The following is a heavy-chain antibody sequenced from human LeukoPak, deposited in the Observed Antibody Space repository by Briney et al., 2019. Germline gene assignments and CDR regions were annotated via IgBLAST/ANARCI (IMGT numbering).Heavy chain of an antibody. D-gene: IGHD3-10*01. CDR3: ARAPYNSYWYFDL. V-gene: IGHV4-59*01. J-gene: IGHJ2*01. CDR1: GFTFSNAW. Sequence: ESLRLSCAVFGFTFSNAWMSWVRQAPGKGLEWIGYIYYSGSTNYNPSLKSRVTISVDTSKNQFSLKLSSVTAADTAVYFCARAPYNSYWYFDLWGRGTLVTVSS. CDR2: IYYSGST.